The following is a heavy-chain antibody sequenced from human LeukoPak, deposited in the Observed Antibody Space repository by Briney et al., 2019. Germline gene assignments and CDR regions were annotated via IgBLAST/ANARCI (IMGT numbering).Heavy chain of an antibody. CDR1: GFTFGDYT. J-gene: IGHJ4*02. Sequence: GVLRLSCTSSGFTFGDYTMSWFRQAPGKGLEWVGFIRSKAYGGTTEFAASVKGRFTISRDDSKSIAYLQMNSLKTEDTAVYYCTREGAVDTGMAEPCWGQGTLVTVSS. CDR3: TREGAVDTGMAEPC. D-gene: IGHD5-18*01. CDR2: IRSKAYGGTT. V-gene: IGHV3-49*03.